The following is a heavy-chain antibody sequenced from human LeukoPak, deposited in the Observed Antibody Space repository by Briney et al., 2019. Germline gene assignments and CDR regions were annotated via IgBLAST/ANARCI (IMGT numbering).Heavy chain of an antibody. CDR3: AKSYYDILTSSFDY. Sequence: GGSLRLSCAASGFTFSSYEMNWVRQAPGKGLEWVSYISSSGSTIYYADSVKGRFTISRDNSKNTLYLQMNSLRAEDTAVYYCAKSYYDILTSSFDYWGQGTLVTVSS. V-gene: IGHV3-48*03. CDR2: ISSSGSTI. D-gene: IGHD3-9*01. CDR1: GFTFSSYE. J-gene: IGHJ4*02.